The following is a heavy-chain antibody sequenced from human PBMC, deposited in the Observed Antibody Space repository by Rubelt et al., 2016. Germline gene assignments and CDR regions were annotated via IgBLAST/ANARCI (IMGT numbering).Heavy chain of an antibody. CDR3: ARDWGDDSTGYYGMDV. Sequence: EVQLVESGGGLIQPGGSLRLSCAASGFTVSSHYMSWVRQAPGKGLEWVSVIYSGGSTLNADSVKVRFTISRDISKNNLYLQMNLLRAEDTARDYCARDWGDDSTGYYGMDVWGQGTMVTVSS. D-gene: IGHD3-22*01. J-gene: IGHJ6*02. CDR1: GFTVSSHY. V-gene: IGHV3-53*01. CDR2: IYSGGST.